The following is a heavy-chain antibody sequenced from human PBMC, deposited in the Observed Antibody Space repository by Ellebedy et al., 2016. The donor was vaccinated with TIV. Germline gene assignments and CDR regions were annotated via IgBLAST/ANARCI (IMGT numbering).Heavy chain of an antibody. Sequence: GGSLRLSXAASGFTFSSYWMSWVRQAPGKGLEWVANIKQDGSEKYYVDSVKGRFTISRDNAKNSLYLQMNSLRAEDTAVYYCARDLRRYQLLIGSWFDPWGQGTLVTVSS. CDR1: GFTFSSYW. CDR2: IKQDGSEK. CDR3: ARDLRRYQLLIGSWFDP. J-gene: IGHJ5*02. D-gene: IGHD2-2*01. V-gene: IGHV3-7*01.